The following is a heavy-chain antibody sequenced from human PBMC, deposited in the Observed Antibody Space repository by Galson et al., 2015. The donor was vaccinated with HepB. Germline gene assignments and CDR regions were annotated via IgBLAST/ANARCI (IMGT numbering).Heavy chain of an antibody. J-gene: IGHJ5*02. CDR1: GFTFGDYY. Sequence: SLRLSCAASGFTFGDYYMMWLRQAPEKGLEWVSYISNSNSHTKYADSVKGRFTISRDNAKNSLYLQMNGLGVEDTAVYYCARCPGTVGSCYNWFDPWGQGTLVTVAS. CDR3: ARCPGTVGSCYNWFDP. CDR2: ISNSNSHT. V-gene: IGHV3-11*06. D-gene: IGHD3-10*01.